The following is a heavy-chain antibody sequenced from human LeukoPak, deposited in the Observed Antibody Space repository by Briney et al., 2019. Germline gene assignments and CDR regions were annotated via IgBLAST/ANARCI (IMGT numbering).Heavy chain of an antibody. Sequence: GASVKVSCKAPGGTFSSYAISWVRQAPGQGLEWMGGIIPIFGTANYAQKFQGRVTITADESTSTAYMELSSLRSEDTAVYYCARTLTGDFDYWGQGTLVTVSS. V-gene: IGHV1-69*13. J-gene: IGHJ4*02. D-gene: IGHD7-27*01. CDR3: ARTLTGDFDY. CDR1: GGTFSSYA. CDR2: IIPIFGTA.